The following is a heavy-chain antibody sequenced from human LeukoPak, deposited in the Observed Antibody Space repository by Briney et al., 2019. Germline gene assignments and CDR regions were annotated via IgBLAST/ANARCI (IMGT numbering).Heavy chain of an antibody. Sequence: GGSLRLSYAASGFTFSNYAMHWVRQAPGKGLEWVAVISDHGSEKYYADSVRGRLTISRDNSMDTLHLQMNSLRDEDTAIYFCAKVFVLMRGTPENWFDPWGQGTLVTVSS. CDR1: GFTFSNYA. CDR2: ISDHGSEK. J-gene: IGHJ5*02. D-gene: IGHD1-14*01. CDR3: AKVFVLMRGTPENWFDP. V-gene: IGHV3-30*18.